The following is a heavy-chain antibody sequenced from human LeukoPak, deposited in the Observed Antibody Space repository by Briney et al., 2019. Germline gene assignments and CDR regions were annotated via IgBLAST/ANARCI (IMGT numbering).Heavy chain of an antibody. J-gene: IGHJ5*02. CDR1: GYTFTSYD. V-gene: IGHV1-8*01. CDR2: MNPNSGNT. Sequence: PGASVKVSCKASGYTFTSYDINWVRQATGQGLEWMGWMNPNSGNTGYAQKFQGRVTMTRNTSISTAYMELSSLRSEDTAVYYCAGGLRKAMVRGVTKGGWFDPWGQGTLVTVSS. CDR3: AGGLRKAMVRGVTKGGWFDP. D-gene: IGHD3-10*01.